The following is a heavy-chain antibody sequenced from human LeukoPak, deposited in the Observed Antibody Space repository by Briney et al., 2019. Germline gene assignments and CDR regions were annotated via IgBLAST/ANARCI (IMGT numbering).Heavy chain of an antibody. V-gene: IGHV3-49*04. D-gene: IGHD6-19*01. CDR1: GFTFGDYV. Sequence: GGSLRLSCTASGFTFGDYVMSWVRQAPGKGLEWVGFIRSKAYGGTTEYAASVKGRFTISRDDSKSIAYPQMNSLKTEDTAVYYCIGYSSGWSSSFDYWGQGTLSPSPQ. CDR2: IRSKAYGGTT. CDR3: IGYSSGWSSSFDY. J-gene: IGHJ4*02.